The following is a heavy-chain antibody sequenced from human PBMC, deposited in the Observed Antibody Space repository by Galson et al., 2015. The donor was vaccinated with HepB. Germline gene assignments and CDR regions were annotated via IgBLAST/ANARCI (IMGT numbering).Heavy chain of an antibody. CDR1: GFTFDDYA. D-gene: IGHD2-2*01. CDR2: ISWNSGSI. J-gene: IGHJ6*02. V-gene: IGHV3-9*01. Sequence: SLRLSCAASGFTFDDYAMHWVRQAPGKGLEWVSGISWNSGSIGYADSVKGRFTISRDNAKNSLYLQMNSLRAEDTAVYYCARDPNLYCSSTSCYGGVDVWGQGTTVTVSS. CDR3: ARDPNLYCSSTSCYGGVDV.